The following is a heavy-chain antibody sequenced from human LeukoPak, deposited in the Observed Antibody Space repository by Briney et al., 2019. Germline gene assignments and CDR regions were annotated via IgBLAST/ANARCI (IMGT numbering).Heavy chain of an antibody. CDR3: ARGSAWYFVY. J-gene: IGHJ4*02. V-gene: IGHV4-61*01. CDR2: IYYSGNT. D-gene: IGHD6-19*01. CDR1: GDSVSSGSSH. Sequence: SETLSLTCTVSGDSVSSGSSHWSWIRQPPGKGLEWIGYIYYSGNTNYNPSLKSRVTISVDTSKNQFSLKLSSVTAADTALYYCARGSAWYFVYWGQGTLATVSS.